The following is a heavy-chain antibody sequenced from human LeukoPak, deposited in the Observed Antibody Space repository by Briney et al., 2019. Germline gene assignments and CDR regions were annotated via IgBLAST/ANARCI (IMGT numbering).Heavy chain of an antibody. CDR2: ISSNGGST. Sequence: GGSLRLSCAASGFTFRDFYMSWIRQAPGKGLEYVSAISSNGGSTYYANSVKGRFTISRDNSKNTLYLQMGSLRAEDMAVYYCARDYSSGWYYYPGTSQYFDYWGQGTLVTVSS. D-gene: IGHD6-19*01. CDR3: ARDYSSGWYYYPGTSQYFDY. V-gene: IGHV3-64*01. J-gene: IGHJ4*02. CDR1: GFTFRDFY.